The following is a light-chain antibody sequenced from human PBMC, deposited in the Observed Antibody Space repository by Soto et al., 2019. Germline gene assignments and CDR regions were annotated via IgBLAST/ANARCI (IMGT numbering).Light chain of an antibody. J-gene: IGKJ4*01. V-gene: IGKV3-15*01. CDR2: GAS. Sequence: EIVLTQSPGTLSLSPGERATLSCRASQSVSSYLAWYQQKPGQAPRLLIYGASTRATGVPARFSGSASRTEFTLTITSLQSEDFAVYYCQHYANWPLTFGGGTKVDIK. CDR1: QSVSSY. CDR3: QHYANWPLT.